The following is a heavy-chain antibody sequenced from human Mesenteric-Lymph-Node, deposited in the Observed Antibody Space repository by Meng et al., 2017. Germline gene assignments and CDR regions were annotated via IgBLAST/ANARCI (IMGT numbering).Heavy chain of an antibody. D-gene: IGHD4-23*01. J-gene: IGHJ4*02. V-gene: IGHV1-2*06. Sequence: VELVQSGAQVKEPGASVTFCCQASRYTFTGDSMHRERQAPGQGLEWMGRINPNSGGTNYAKKFQGRFTKTRDTSISTAYMELSRLRSNDAAVDYCAREGTTTVVSVFDYWGQGTLVTVSS. CDR2: INPNSGGT. CDR3: AREGTTTVVSVFDY. CDR1: RYTFTGDS.